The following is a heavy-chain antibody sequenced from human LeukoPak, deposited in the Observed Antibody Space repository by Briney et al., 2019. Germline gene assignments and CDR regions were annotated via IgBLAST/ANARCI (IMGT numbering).Heavy chain of an antibody. CDR2: ISYDGSNK. Sequence: GGSLRLSCAASGFTFSSYGMHWVRGAPGKGLEWVAVISYDGSNKYYADSVKGRFTISRDNSKNTLYLQMNSLRAEDTAVYYCANLPRGSSDYWGQGTLVTVSS. V-gene: IGHV3-30*18. J-gene: IGHJ4*02. CDR1: GFTFSSYG. CDR3: ANLPRGSSDY.